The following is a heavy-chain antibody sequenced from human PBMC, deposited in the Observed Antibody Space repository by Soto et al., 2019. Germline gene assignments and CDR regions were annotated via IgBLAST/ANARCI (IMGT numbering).Heavy chain of an antibody. CDR1: AYTFTSYG. J-gene: IGHJ6*03. Sequence: ASVKVSCKASAYTFTSYGISWVRQAPGQGLEWMGWISAYNGNTNYAQKLQGRVTMTTDTSTSTAYMELRSLRSDDTAVYYCARWGSVFGVVITQGYYMDVWGKGTTVTVSS. CDR2: ISAYNGNT. D-gene: IGHD3-3*02. CDR3: ARWGSVFGVVITQGYYMDV. V-gene: IGHV1-18*01.